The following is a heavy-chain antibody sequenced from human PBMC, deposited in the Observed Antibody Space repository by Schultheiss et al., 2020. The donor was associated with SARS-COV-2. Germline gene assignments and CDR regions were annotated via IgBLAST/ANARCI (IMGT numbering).Heavy chain of an antibody. CDR1: GGTFSSYA. D-gene: IGHD6-13*01. CDR2: IIPILGIA. V-gene: IGHV1-69*04. Sequence: SVKVSCKASGGTFSSYAISWVRQAPGQGLEWMGRIIPILGIANYAQKFQGRVTITADKSTSTAYMELRSLRSDDTAVYYCARVEIAAVLYYYYYGMDVWGQGTTVTVAS. CDR3: ARVEIAAVLYYYYYGMDV. J-gene: IGHJ6*02.